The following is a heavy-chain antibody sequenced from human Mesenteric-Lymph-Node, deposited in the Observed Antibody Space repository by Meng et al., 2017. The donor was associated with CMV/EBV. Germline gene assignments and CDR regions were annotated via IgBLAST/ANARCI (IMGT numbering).Heavy chain of an antibody. CDR2: IFYGGSA. D-gene: IGHD3-10*01. J-gene: IGHJ5*02. Sequence: QLQPQEACTRLVKPSETLSLKCTVSGGSISSSWHYWGWIRQPPGKGLEWIGSIFYGGSAHYNPALESRVTISIDKSKNEFFLNLGSVTAADTAMYFCARDTLTYSYGPGWIDPWGQGTLVTVSS. V-gene: IGHV4-39*02. CDR3: ARDTLTYSYGPGWIDP. CDR1: GGSISSSWHY.